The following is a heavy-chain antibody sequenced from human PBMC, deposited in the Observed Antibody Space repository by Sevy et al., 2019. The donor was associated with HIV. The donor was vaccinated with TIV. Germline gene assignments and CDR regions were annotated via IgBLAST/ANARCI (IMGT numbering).Heavy chain of an antibody. V-gene: IGHV3-7*01. CDR2: IKQDGSEK. J-gene: IGHJ4*02. D-gene: IGHD1-26*01. Sequence: GGSLRLSCAASGFTFSSFWMSWVRQAPGKGLEWVANIKQDGSEKYYVDSVRGRFTISRDNAKHSLFLQMNSLRAEDTAVYYCARDTSGSYPRVLDYWGQGTQVTVSS. CDR3: ARDTSGSYPRVLDY. CDR1: GFTFSSFW.